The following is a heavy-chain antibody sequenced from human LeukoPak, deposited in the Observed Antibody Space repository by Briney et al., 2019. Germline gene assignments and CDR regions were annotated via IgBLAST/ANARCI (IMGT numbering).Heavy chain of an antibody. CDR2: IYYSGST. V-gene: IGHV4-30-4*01. CDR1: GGSISSGDYH. Sequence: SETLSLTCTVSGGSISSGDYHWSWIRQPPGKGLEWIGYIYYSGSTYYNPSLKSRVTISVDTSKNQFSLKLSSVTAADTAVYYCARRGDGYNYDFDYWGQGTLVTVSS. CDR3: ARRGDGYNYDFDY. J-gene: IGHJ4*02. D-gene: IGHD5-24*01.